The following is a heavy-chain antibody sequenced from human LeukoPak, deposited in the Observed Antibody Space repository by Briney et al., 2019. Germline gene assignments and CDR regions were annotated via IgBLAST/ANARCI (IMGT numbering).Heavy chain of an antibody. Sequence: PGGSLRLSCAASGITFSSCAMHWVRQAPGKGMEWVAVISYDGSNKYYADSVKGRFTISRDNSKNTLYLQMNSLRAEDTAVYYCARERYSGYDYYADYWGQGTLVTVSS. CDR3: ARERYSGYDYYADY. J-gene: IGHJ4*02. D-gene: IGHD5-12*01. CDR2: ISYDGSNK. V-gene: IGHV3-30*04. CDR1: GITFSSCA.